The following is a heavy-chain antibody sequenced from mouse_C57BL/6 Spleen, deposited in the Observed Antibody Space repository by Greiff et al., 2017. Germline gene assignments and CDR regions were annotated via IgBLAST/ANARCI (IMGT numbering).Heavy chain of an antibody. CDR3: ARGTLLLRQLWDD. D-gene: IGHD1-1*01. Sequence: EVQLVESGGGLVKPGGSLKLSCAASGFTFSDYGMHWVRQAPEKGLAWVAYLSSGSSTIYYAATVKGRFTISRDNATNTLFLQMTSLRSEDTAMYYGARGTLLLRQLWDDWGQGTTLTVSS. CDR2: LSSGSSTI. CDR1: GFTFSDYG. V-gene: IGHV5-17*01. J-gene: IGHJ2*01.